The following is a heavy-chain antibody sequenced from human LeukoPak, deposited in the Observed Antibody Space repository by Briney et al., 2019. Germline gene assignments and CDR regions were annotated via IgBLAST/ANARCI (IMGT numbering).Heavy chain of an antibody. V-gene: IGHV4-34*01. Sequence: PSETLSLTCAVYGGSFSGYYWSWIRQPPGKGLEWIGEINHSGSTNYNPSLKSRVTISVDTSKNQFSLKLSSVTAADTAVHYCARGDYVWGSYRYPPHYYYGMDVWGQGTTVTVSS. CDR1: GGSFSGYY. CDR2: INHSGST. D-gene: IGHD3-16*02. CDR3: ARGDYVWGSYRYPPHYYYGMDV. J-gene: IGHJ6*02.